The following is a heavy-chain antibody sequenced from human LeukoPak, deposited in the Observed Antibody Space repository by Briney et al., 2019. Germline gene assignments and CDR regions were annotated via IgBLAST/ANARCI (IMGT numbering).Heavy chain of an antibody. CDR3: ARVASDTIVVVPAAIGEDYYYYYYMDV. J-gene: IGHJ6*03. V-gene: IGHV4-30-4*08. Sequence: PSQTLSLTCTVSGGSISSGDYYWSWIRQPPGKGLEWIGYIYYSGSTYYNPSLKSRVTISVDTSKNQFSLKLSSVTAADTAVYYCARVASDTIVVVPAAIGEDYYYYYYMDVWGKGTTVTVSS. D-gene: IGHD2-2*02. CDR2: IYYSGST. CDR1: GGSISSGDYY.